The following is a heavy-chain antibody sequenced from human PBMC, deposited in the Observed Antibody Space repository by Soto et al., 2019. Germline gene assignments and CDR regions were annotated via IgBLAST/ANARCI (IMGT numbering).Heavy chain of an antibody. CDR2: IKNKTDGGTT. Sequence: GSLRLSCASPGFIFNNAWLSWVRQAPGEGLEWIGRIKNKTDGGTTDFAAPVKGRFTISRDDSKNTLYLQMNSLKIEDTAMYYCTTDLLVTMVRGVMVSRDYWGQGTPVTVSS. J-gene: IGHJ4*02. CDR3: TTDLLVTMVRGVMVSRDY. D-gene: IGHD3-10*01. CDR1: GFIFNNAW. V-gene: IGHV3-15*01.